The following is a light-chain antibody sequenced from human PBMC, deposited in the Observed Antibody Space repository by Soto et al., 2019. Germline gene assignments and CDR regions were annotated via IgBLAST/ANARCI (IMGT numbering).Light chain of an antibody. CDR3: QQYNNLPLT. V-gene: IGKV1-33*01. CDR1: QDISNS. CDR2: DAS. J-gene: IGKJ4*01. Sequence: DIQMTQSPSSLSASVGDRVTITCQASQDISNSLNWYQQRPGKAPNLLIYDASNLETGVPSRFSGSGSGIHFTLTISSLQPEDIATYHCQQYNNLPLTFGGGTKVDIK.